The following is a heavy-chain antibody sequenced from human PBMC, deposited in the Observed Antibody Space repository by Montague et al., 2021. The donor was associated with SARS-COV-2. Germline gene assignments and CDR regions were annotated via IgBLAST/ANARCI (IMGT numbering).Heavy chain of an antibody. CDR3: ARGMHYYDSSGYYFDY. D-gene: IGHD3-22*01. CDR1: GGSISSYY. Sequence: SETLSLTCTVSGGSISSYYWSWIRQPPGKGLEWIGYIYYSGSTNYNPSLKSRVTISVDTSKNQFSLKLSSVTAADTAVYYCARGMHYYDSSGYYFDYWGKGTTVTVSS. J-gene: IGHJ6*04. CDR2: IYYSGST. V-gene: IGHV4-59*01.